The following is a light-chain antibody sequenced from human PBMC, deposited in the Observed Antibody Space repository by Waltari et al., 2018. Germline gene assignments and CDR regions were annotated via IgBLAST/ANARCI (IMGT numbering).Light chain of an antibody. CDR1: ILRSYY. V-gene: IGLV3-19*01. CDR2: GKN. CDR3: NSRDSSGNHLV. Sequence: SSELTQDPAVSVALGQTVRITCQGDILRSYYASWYQQKPGQAPVFVIYGKNNRPSGIPDRFSGSSSGDTVTLTITGAQAEDEADYYCNSRDSSGNHLVFGPGTKVTVL. J-gene: IGLJ1*01.